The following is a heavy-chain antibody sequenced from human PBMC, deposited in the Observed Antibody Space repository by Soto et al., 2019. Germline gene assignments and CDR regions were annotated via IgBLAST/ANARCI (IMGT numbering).Heavy chain of an antibody. J-gene: IGHJ4*01. CDR1: GFTFSDAW. V-gene: IGHV3-15*07. CDR3: ATDWRIMMLLGGSDY. Sequence: PGGSLRLSCAASGFTFSDAWINWVRQAPGKGLEWVGRIKSKSDGGTTDFAAPVKGRFAISRDDSRDLAFMEMNSLTTEDTALYYCATDWRIMMLLGGSDYWGHGPLVTVSS. CDR2: IKSKSDGGTT. D-gene: IGHD3-16*01.